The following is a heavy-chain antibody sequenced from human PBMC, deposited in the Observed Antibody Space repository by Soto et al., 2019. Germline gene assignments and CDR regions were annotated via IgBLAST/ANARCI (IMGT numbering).Heavy chain of an antibody. CDR1: GLTFSDYY. V-gene: IGHV3-11*01. Sequence: GGSLRHSCAASGLTFSDYYMSWIRQAPGKGLEWVSYISSSGSTIYYADSVKGRITISRDNAKNSLYLQMNSLRVEDTAVYYCARDGPNDAFDIWGQGTMVTVSS. J-gene: IGHJ3*02. CDR2: ISSSGSTI. CDR3: ARDGPNDAFDI.